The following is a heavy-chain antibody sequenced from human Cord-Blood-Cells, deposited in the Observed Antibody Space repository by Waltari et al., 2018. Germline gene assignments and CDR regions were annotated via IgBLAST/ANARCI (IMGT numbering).Heavy chain of an antibody. CDR1: GGPFRSYA. J-gene: IGHJ5*02. V-gene: IGHV1-69*01. D-gene: IGHD3-22*01. Sequence: QVQLVQSGAEVKKPGSSVKVSCKASGGPFRSYAIRWVRQAHGPGLEWMGGIIPIFGTANYAQKFQGRVTITADESTSTAYMELSSLRSEDTAVYYCARLYYYDSSGYYNWFDPWGQGTLVTVSS. CDR3: ARLYYYDSSGYYNWFDP. CDR2: IIPIFGTA.